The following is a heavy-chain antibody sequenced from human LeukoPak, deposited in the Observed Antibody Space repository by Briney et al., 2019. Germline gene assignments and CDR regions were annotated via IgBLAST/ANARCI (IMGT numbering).Heavy chain of an antibody. CDR1: GGSISSYY. V-gene: IGHV4-59*08. Sequence: SETLSLTCTVSGGSISSYYWSWIRQPPGKGLEWIGYTYYTGSTKYNASLKSRVTISVDTSKNQFSLKLSSVTAADTAVYYCARLRPSIGAAGTFDYWGQGTLVTVSS. J-gene: IGHJ4*02. CDR3: ARLRPSIGAAGTFDY. D-gene: IGHD6-13*01. CDR2: TYYTGST.